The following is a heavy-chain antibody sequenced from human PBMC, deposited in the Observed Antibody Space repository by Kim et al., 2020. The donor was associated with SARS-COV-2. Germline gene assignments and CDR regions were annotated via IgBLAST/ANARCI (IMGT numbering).Heavy chain of an antibody. CDR1: GGTFSSYA. D-gene: IGHD3-10*01. Sequence: SVKVSCKASGGTFSSYAISWVRQAPGQGLEWMGGIIPIFGTANYAQKFQGRVTLTADESTSTAYMELSSLRSEDTAVYYCAGGGFGEGFDPWGQGTLVTVSS. CDR3: AGGGFGEGFDP. J-gene: IGHJ5*02. CDR2: IIPIFGTA. V-gene: IGHV1-69*13.